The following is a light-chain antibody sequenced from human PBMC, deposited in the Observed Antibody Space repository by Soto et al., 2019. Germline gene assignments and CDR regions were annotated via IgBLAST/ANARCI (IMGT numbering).Light chain of an antibody. CDR2: DAS. CDR1: WSVSSC. CDR3: RQHGSSPPWT. J-gene: IGKJ1*01. Sequence: EIVMAHSPATLSVSPLARDALXITASWSVSSCLVWYQQKPRDAPPRLLYDASNRATGSPAGFSGGGSVTAVSLPISRLEHADFAAYYYRQHGSSPPWTFGQGTKVDIK. V-gene: IGKV3D-20*01.